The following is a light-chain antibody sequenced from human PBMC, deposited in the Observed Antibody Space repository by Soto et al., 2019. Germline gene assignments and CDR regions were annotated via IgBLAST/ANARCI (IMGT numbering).Light chain of an antibody. CDR2: VNN. V-gene: IGLV1-44*01. CDR1: SSNIGTKT. Sequence: QSVLTQPPSASGTPGQRVTISCSGSSSNIGTKTVNWYRQLPGTAPKLLIYVNNRRPSGVPDRFSGSKSGTSASLAISGLQSEDEADYYCAAWDDNLNGYVFGTGTKVTVL. J-gene: IGLJ1*01. CDR3: AAWDDNLNGYV.